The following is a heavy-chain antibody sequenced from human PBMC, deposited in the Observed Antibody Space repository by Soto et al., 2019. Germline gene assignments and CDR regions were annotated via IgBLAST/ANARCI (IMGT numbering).Heavy chain of an antibody. V-gene: IGHV3-23*01. J-gene: IGHJ4*02. CDR3: ALRRIFGAASDY. CDR2: ISGSGGST. CDR1: GFTFSSYA. Sequence: GGSLRLSCASSGFTFSSYAMSWVRQAPGKWLEWVSAISGSGGSTYYADSVKGRFTISRDNSKNTLYLQMNSLRAEDTAVYYCALRRIFGAASDYWGQGTLVTVSS. D-gene: IGHD3-3*01.